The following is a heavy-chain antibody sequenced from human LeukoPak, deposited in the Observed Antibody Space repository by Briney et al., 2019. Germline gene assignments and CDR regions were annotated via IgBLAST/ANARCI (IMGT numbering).Heavy chain of an antibody. J-gene: IGHJ4*02. D-gene: IGHD2-15*01. CDR2: IKQDRSEK. V-gene: IGHV3-7*01. CDR1: GFTFTNYW. CDR3: ARTRVGDGYCSGGSCYELVY. Sequence: GGSLRLSCAASGFTFTNYWMSWVRQAPGKGLELVANIKQDRSEKYYVDSVKGRFTISRDNAKNSLYLQMNRLRAEDTAVYYCARTRVGDGYCSGGSCYELVYWGQGTLVTVSS.